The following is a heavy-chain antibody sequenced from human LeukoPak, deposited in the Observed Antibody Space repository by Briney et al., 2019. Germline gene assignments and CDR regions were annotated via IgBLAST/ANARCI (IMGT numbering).Heavy chain of an antibody. CDR2: LNSDGSST. D-gene: IGHD6-19*01. Sequence: GGSLRLSCAASGFTFSSYWMHWVRQAPGKGLVWVSRLNSDGSSTSYADSVKGRFTISRDNAKNTLYLQMNSLRAEDTAVYYCARGGLSGWYVDWFDPWGQGTLVTVSS. V-gene: IGHV3-74*01. CDR1: GFTFSSYW. J-gene: IGHJ5*02. CDR3: ARGGLSGWYVDWFDP.